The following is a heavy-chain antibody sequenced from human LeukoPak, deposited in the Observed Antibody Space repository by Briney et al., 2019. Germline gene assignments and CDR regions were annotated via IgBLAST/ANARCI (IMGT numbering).Heavy chain of an antibody. D-gene: IGHD2-15*01. J-gene: IGHJ4*02. V-gene: IGHV3-48*02. CDR1: GFTFSSYS. Sequence: AGGSLRLSCAASGFTFSSYSMTWVRQAPGKGLEWVSYISSSSSTIYYADSVKGRFTISRDNAKNSLYLQMNSLRDEDTAVYYCARSALPSGRVGYFDYWGQGTLVTVSS. CDR2: ISSSSSTI. CDR3: ARSALPSGRVGYFDY.